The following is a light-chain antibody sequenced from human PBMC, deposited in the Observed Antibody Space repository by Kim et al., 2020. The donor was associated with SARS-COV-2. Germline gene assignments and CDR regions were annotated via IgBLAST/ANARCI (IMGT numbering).Light chain of an antibody. Sequence: SSELTQDPAVSVALGQTVRITCQGDSLRSYYASWYQQKPGQAPVLVIYGKNNRPSGIPDRFSGSSSGNTASLTITGAQAEDEADYYCNSWDSSGNHYVFGTGTKVTFL. CDR2: GKN. V-gene: IGLV3-19*01. CDR3: NSWDSSGNHYV. CDR1: SLRSYY. J-gene: IGLJ1*01.